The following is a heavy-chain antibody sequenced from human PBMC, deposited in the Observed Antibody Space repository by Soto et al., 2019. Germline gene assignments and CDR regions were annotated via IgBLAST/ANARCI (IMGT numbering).Heavy chain of an antibody. D-gene: IGHD2-2*01. J-gene: IGHJ4*02. CDR1: GGSISNSY. CDR2: IHYSGST. Sequence: SETLSLTCTVFGGSISNSYWSWVRQPPGKGLEWLAYIHYSGSTNYSPSLMSRLTISVDTSKKQFSLKLSSVTAADTAIYYCARVARYCSATRCYGLDYWGQGTLVTVSS. V-gene: IGHV4-59*01. CDR3: ARVARYCSATRCYGLDY.